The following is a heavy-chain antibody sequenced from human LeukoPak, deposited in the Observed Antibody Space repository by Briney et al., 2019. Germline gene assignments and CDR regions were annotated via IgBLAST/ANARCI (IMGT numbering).Heavy chain of an antibody. J-gene: IGHJ6*03. D-gene: IGHD6-6*01. CDR3: ARDGMQGSSSFYYYMDV. CDR2: IKSDGSST. CDR1: GFTFSNYW. Sequence: PGGSLRLSCAASGFTFSNYWMHWVRQAPGKRLVWVSRIKSDGSSTNYADSVKGRFTISRDNAKNTLYLQMDSLRVEDTAVYYCARDGMQGSSSFYYYMDVWGKGTTVTVSS. V-gene: IGHV3-74*01.